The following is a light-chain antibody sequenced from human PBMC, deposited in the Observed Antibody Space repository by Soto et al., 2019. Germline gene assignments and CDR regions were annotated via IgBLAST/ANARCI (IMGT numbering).Light chain of an antibody. CDR3: QQYNNWPLT. CDR2: GAS. CDR1: QDISSN. V-gene: IGKV3-15*01. J-gene: IGKJ4*01. Sequence: EIVMTQSPATLSVSPGERATVSCRASQDISSNLAWYQQKPGQAPRLLIYGASTRATGIPARFRGSGSGTEFIRTISILQSEDFAVYYCQQYNNWPLTFGEGTKVEIK.